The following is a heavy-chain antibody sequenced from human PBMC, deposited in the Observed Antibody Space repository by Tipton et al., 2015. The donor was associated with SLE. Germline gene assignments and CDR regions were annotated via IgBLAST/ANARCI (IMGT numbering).Heavy chain of an antibody. CDR1: GFTFSDYY. CDR2: ISSSGSTI. D-gene: IGHD6-13*01. V-gene: IGHV3-11*04. CDR3: ARGGVSPGAPYYYYGMDV. Sequence: SLRLSCAASGFTFSDYYMSWIRQAPGKGLEWVSYISSSGSTIYYADSVKGRFTISRDNAKNSLYLQMNSLRAEDTAVYYCARGGVSPGAPYYYYGMDVWGQGTTVTVSS. J-gene: IGHJ6*02.